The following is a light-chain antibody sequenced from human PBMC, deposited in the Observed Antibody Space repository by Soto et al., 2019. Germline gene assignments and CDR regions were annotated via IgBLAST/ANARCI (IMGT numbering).Light chain of an antibody. Sequence: EIVLTQSPATLSVSPGEGATLSCRASQSISSNLAWYQQKPGQAPRLLMFRTSSRATGFPDRFSGSGSGTDFTLTISRLEPEDFAVHYCQQYGSSRTFGQGTKVDIK. V-gene: IGKV3-20*01. J-gene: IGKJ1*01. CDR2: RTS. CDR3: QQYGSSRT. CDR1: QSISSN.